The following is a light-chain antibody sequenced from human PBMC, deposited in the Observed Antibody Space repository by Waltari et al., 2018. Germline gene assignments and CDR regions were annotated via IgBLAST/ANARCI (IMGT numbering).Light chain of an antibody. V-gene: IGLV2-14*03. CDR2: DVN. J-gene: IGLJ3*02. CDR3: SSYTTTNAV. Sequence: QSALTQPASVSASPGQSITIPCTGPISAVRGYGYVSWYQQHPGKAPKLIIYDVNYRPSGVSNRFSGSKSGNTASLTISGLQVEDEADYYCSSYTTTNAVFGGGTKLTVL. CDR1: ISAVRGYGY.